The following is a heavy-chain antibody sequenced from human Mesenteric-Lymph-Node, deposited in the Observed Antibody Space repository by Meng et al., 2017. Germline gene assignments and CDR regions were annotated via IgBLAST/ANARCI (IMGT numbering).Heavy chain of an antibody. CDR1: GFTFSSYI. J-gene: IGHJ4*02. CDR2: IETNERTT. D-gene: IGHD2/OR15-2a*01. Sequence: GESLKISCAASGFTFSSYIMQWVRQAPGKGLEWVALIETNERTTYYADFVKGRFTVSRDNSYNTLYLQMNSLRGEDTAVYYCARDKGTTSCDTWGQGTLVTVSS. CDR3: ARDKGTTSCDT. V-gene: IGHV3-30*04.